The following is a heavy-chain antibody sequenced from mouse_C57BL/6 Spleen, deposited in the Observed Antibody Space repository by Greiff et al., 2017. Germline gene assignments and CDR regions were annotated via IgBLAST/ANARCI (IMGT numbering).Heavy chain of an antibody. J-gene: IGHJ2*01. CDR3: ARYWDRGYYFDY. CDR1: GYTFTDYY. D-gene: IGHD4-1*01. V-gene: IGHV1-18*01. CDR2: INPNHGGT. Sequence: EVQLQPSGPELVKPGASVKIPCKASGYTFTDYYMDWVKQSHGKSLEWLGDINPNHGGTIYNQKFKGKATLTVDKSSSTAYMELRSLTSEDTAVYYCARYWDRGYYFDYWGQGTTLTVSS.